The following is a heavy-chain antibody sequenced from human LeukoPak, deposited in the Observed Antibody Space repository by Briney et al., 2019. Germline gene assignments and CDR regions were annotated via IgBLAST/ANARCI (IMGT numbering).Heavy chain of an antibody. D-gene: IGHD2-21*01. CDR3: AKGLVFSPGEYYYMDV. CDR2: TNQDGSVR. CDR1: GFTFSDSW. J-gene: IGHJ6*03. V-gene: IGHV3-7*01. Sequence: GESLSLSCATSGFTFSDSWMSWFRQAPGKGLEWVAITNQDGSVRFYVDSVKGRFTISRDNSKNTLYLQMNSLRAEDTAVYYCAKGLVFSPGEYYYMDVWGKGTTVTVSS.